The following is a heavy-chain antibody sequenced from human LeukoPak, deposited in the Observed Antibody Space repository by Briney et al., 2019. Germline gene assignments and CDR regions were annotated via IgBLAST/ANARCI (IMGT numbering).Heavy chain of an antibody. D-gene: IGHD1-7*01. CDR2: IFHSGNS. CDR3: ARVGYNWNLWFDF. CDR1: GGSINSYF. Sequence: SETLSLSCTVSGGSINSYFWGWIRQPPGKGLQWIGSIFHSGNSYYNPSLKSRVTISVDTSKNQFSLKVNSVTAADTAVYYCARVGYNWNLWFDFWGQGTTVTVSS. V-gene: IGHV4-38-2*02. J-gene: IGHJ3*01.